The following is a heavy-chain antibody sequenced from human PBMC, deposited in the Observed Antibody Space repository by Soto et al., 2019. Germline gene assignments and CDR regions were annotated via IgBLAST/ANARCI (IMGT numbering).Heavy chain of an antibody. D-gene: IGHD5-12*01. V-gene: IGHV1-69*13. CDR2: IIPIFGTA. CDR3: AKLGGGYSGYDFGRSDYYYGMDV. CDR1: GGTFSSNA. Sequence: ASVKVSCKASGGTFSSNAISWVRQAPGQGLEWMGGIIPIFGTANYAQKFQGRVTITADESTSTAYMELSSLRSEDTAVYYCAKLGGGYSGYDFGRSDYYYGMDVWGQGTTVTVSS. J-gene: IGHJ6*02.